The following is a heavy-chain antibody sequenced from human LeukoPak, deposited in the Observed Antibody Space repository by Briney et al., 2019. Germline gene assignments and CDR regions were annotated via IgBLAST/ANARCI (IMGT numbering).Heavy chain of an antibody. D-gene: IGHD3-22*01. V-gene: IGHV4-59*01. CDR1: GGSISSYY. CDR2: IHNSGIT. CDR3: ARDRYYYDSSGTRWFDP. Sequence: SETLSLTCTVSGGSISSYYWSWIRQPPGKGLEWIGYIHNSGITNYNPSLKSGVTISVDTSKNQFSLKLSSVTAADTAVYYCARDRYYYDSSGTRWFDPWGQGTPVTVSP. J-gene: IGHJ5*02.